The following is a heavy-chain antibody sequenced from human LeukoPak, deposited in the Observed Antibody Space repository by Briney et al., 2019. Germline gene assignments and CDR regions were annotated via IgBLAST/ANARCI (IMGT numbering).Heavy chain of an antibody. CDR1: GFTFSNAW. J-gene: IGHJ4*02. V-gene: IGHV3-15*01. CDR2: IKSKTDGGTM. CDR3: TTYPYNSGWYPFAS. D-gene: IGHD6-19*01. Sequence: GGSLRLSCVASGFTFSNAWMSWVSQAPGKGLEWVGRIKSKTDGGTMEYAAPVQGRFTFSRDDSKNTLYLQMNSLKTEDTAVYYCTTYPYNSGWYPFASWGQGTLVTVSS.